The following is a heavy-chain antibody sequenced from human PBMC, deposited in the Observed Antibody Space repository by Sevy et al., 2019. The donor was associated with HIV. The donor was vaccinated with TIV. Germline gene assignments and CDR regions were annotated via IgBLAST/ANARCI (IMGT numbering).Heavy chain of an antibody. CDR3: VSLFLSYRSGWSYFDY. Sequence: GGSLRLSCAISGFTVNDKYIIWVRQAPGKGLEWVSVIFNSGSTYYADSAKGRFTISRDNSKNTVYLQMNSVRAEDTAVYYCVSLFLSYRSGWSYFDYWGQGTLVTVSS. V-gene: IGHV3-66*02. J-gene: IGHJ4*02. CDR2: IFNSGST. CDR1: GFTVNDKY. D-gene: IGHD6-19*01.